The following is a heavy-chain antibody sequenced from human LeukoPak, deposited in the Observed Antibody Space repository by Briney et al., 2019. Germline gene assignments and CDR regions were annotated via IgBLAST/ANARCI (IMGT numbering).Heavy chain of an antibody. CDR1: GGSISSSSYY. D-gene: IGHD2-2*01. Sequence: PSETLSLTCTVSGGSISSSSYYWGWIRQPPGKGLERIGSIYYSGSTYYNPSLKSRVTISVDTSKNQFSLKLSSVAAADTAVYYCARQEEVVVPAAIDYWGQGTLVTVSS. CDR3: ARQEEVVVPAAIDY. V-gene: IGHV4-39*01. CDR2: IYYSGST. J-gene: IGHJ4*02.